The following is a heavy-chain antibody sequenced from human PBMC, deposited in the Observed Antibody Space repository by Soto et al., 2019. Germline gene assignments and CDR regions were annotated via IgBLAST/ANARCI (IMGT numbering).Heavy chain of an antibody. D-gene: IGHD3-22*01. CDR3: ARVPYYYDSSGYQGSYYYYYGMDV. J-gene: IGHJ6*02. CDR2: ISAYNGST. CDR1: GYTFTSYG. Sequence: QVQLVQSGAEVKKPGASVKVSCKASGYTFTSYGISWVRQAPGQGLEWMGWISAYNGSTNYAQKLQGRVTMTTDTSTSTAYMELRSLRSDDAAVYYCARVPYYYDSSGYQGSYYYYYGMDVWGQGTTVTVSS. V-gene: IGHV1-18*04.